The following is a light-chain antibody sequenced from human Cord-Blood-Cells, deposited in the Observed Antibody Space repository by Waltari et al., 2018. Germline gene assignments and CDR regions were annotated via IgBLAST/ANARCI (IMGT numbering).Light chain of an antibody. V-gene: IGLV3-21*03. CDR3: QVWDSSSDHPVV. Sequence: SYVLTQPPSVSVAPGKTARITCGGNNIGSKSVHWYQQKPGQAPVLVVYDYSDRPSGIPERSSRSNAGNTATLTISRVEAGEDADYYCQVWDSSSDHPVVFGGGTKLTIL. CDR1: NIGSKS. J-gene: IGLJ2*01. CDR2: DYS.